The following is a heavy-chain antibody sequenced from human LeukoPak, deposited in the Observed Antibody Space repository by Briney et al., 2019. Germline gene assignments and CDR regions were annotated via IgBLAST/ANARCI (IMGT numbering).Heavy chain of an antibody. CDR2: ITSDGSNK. CDR1: GFTFSSYA. D-gene: IGHD3-10*01. J-gene: IGHJ4*02. V-gene: IGHV3-30*04. CDR3: ASLIRGVTADDY. Sequence: GGSLRLSCGASGFTFSSYAMHWVRQAPGKGLEWVAIITSDGSNKHYADSVKGRFTVSRDNSRNTLYLQMTSLRAEDTAVYYCASLIRGVTADDYWGQGTLVTVSS.